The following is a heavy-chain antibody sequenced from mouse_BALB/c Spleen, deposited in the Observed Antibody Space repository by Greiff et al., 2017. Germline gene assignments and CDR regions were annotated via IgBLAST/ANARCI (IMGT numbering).Heavy chain of an antibody. D-gene: IGHD2-2*01. V-gene: IGHV1-7*01. J-gene: IGHJ3*01. CDR2: INPSTGYT. CDR3: AREGRYGYDDCWFAY. Sequence: QVQLKESGAELAKPGASVKMSCKASGYTFTSYWMHWVKQRPGQGLEWIGYINPSTGYTEYNQKFKDKATLTADKSSSTAYMQLSSLTSEDSAVYYCAREGRYGYDDCWFAYWGQGTLVTVSA. CDR1: GYTFTSYW.